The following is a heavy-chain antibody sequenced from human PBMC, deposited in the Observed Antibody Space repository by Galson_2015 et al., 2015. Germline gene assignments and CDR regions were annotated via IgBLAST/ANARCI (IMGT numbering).Heavy chain of an antibody. Sequence: SLRLSCAASGFTFSSYAMHWVRQAPGKGLEWVAVISYDGSNKYYADTEKGRFTISRDNSKNTLYVQMNSLRAEDTAVYYCAGGRGWETLRKSPFDYWGQGTLVTVSS. V-gene: IGHV3-30-3*01. J-gene: IGHJ4*02. D-gene: IGHD1-26*01. CDR1: GFTFSSYA. CDR2: ISYDGSNK. CDR3: AGGRGWETLRKSPFDY.